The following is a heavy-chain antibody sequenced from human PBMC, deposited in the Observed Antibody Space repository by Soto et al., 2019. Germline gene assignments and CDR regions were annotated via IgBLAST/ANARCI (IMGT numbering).Heavy chain of an antibody. CDR3: ARGDYYDSSGYEF. CDR2: IYYSGTT. J-gene: IGHJ4*02. CDR1: GGSIRSGGYR. V-gene: IGHV4-31*03. D-gene: IGHD3-22*01. Sequence: QVQLQESGPGLVKSSQTLYLTCTGSGGSIRSGGYRWSWMRQHPGKGLEWIGFIYYSGTTKYNASLKSRLSISMDKSNNQFSLELSSVTAADTAVYYCARGDYYDSSGYEFWGQGILVNVSS.